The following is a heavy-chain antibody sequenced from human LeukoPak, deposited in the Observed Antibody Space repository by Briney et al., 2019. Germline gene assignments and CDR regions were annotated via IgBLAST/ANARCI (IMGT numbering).Heavy chain of an antibody. D-gene: IGHD3-10*01. V-gene: IGHV3-21*01. CDR3: AKDLGMVRGVLDAFDI. CDR1: GFTFSSYS. J-gene: IGHJ3*02. Sequence: GGSLRLSCAASGFTFSSYSMNWVRQAPGKGLEWVSSISSSSSYIYYADSVKGRFTISRDNAKNSLYLQMNSLRAEDTAVYYCAKDLGMVRGVLDAFDIWGQGTMVTVSS. CDR2: ISSSSSYI.